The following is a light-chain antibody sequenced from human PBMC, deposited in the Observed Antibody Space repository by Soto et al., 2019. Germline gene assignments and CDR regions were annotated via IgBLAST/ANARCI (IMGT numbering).Light chain of an antibody. CDR1: ERLSSVY. CDR3: QQYSVSPLT. J-gene: IGKJ1*01. CDR2: DAS. V-gene: IGKV3-20*01. Sequence: EIVLTQSPGTLSLSPGERATLSCRASERLSSVYLAWYQQKPGQAPRLLIYDASNRATGIPDRFSASGSGTDFTLTISRLEPEDFAVYYCQQYSVSPLTFGQGTKVDIK.